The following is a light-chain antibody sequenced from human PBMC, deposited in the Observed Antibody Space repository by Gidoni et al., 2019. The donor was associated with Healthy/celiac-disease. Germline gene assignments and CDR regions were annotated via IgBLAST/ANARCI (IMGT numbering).Light chain of an antibody. CDR2: GAS. Sequence: IVLTQSPGTLSLSPGERATLSCRASQSVSSSYLAWYQQKPGQAPRLLIYGASSSATGLPDRFIGSGSGTDFALTISRLEPEDFAVYYCHQYGSSPPYTFGQGTKLEIK. V-gene: IGKV3-20*01. J-gene: IGKJ2*01. CDR1: QSVSSSY. CDR3: HQYGSSPPYT.